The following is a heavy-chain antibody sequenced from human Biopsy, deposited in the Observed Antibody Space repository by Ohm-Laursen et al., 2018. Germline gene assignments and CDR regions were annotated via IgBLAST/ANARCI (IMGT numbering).Heavy chain of an antibody. CDR1: GVSISVDGYY. CDR2: ICHSGTT. J-gene: IGHJ4*02. V-gene: IGHV4-31*03. D-gene: IGHD1-26*01. CDR3: ATFRASWDTTQGGDY. Sequence: SQTLSLTCTVSGVSISVDGYYWAWIRQLPGKGLDWIGYICHSGTTYYNPSLKSRLTMSVDTSKNEFSLRLRSVTAADTAVYFCATFRASWDTTQGGDYWGQGTLVTVSS.